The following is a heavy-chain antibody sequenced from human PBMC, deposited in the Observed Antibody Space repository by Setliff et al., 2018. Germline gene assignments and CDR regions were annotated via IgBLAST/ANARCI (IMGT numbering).Heavy chain of an antibody. V-gene: IGHV4-4*07. CDR3: ARSLSSGSDWNSRTFYSDY. Sequence: NPSETLSLTCSVSGGSISNFYWSWIRQPPGKGLEWIGSISPGRSINYHPSPRSRVTNSGDTSKNQISLNLRSGTAANTAVYYCARSLSSGSDWNSRTFYSDYWGQGTLVTVSS. CDR1: GGSISNFY. J-gene: IGHJ4*02. D-gene: IGHD3-10*01. CDR2: ISPGRSI.